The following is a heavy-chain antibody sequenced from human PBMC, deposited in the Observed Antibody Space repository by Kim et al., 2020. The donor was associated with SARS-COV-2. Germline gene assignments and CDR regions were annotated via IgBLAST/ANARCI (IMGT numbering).Heavy chain of an antibody. V-gene: IGHV5-51*01. CDR2: IYPGDSDT. Sequence: GESLKISCKGSGYSFTSYWIGWVRQMPGKGLEWMGIIYPGDSDTRYSPSFQGQVTISADKSISTAYLQWSSLKASDTAIYYCARLKRITIFGVVIEGPFDIWGQGTMVTVSS. D-gene: IGHD3-3*01. J-gene: IGHJ3*02. CDR3: ARLKRITIFGVVIEGPFDI. CDR1: GYSFTSYW.